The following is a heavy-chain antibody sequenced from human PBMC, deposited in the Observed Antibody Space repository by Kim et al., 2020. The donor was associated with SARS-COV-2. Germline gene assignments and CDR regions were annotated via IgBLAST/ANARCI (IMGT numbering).Heavy chain of an antibody. CDR3: ARDSSSQDWFDP. J-gene: IGHJ5*02. Sequence: YAQKLQGRVTMTTDTSTSTAYMELRSLRSDDTAVYYCARDSSSQDWFDPWGQGTLVTVSS. D-gene: IGHD6-13*01. V-gene: IGHV1-18*01.